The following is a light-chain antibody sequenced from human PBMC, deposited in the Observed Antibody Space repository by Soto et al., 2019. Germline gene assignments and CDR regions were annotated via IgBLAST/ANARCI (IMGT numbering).Light chain of an antibody. CDR3: QQYGSSATWT. CDR2: GAS. J-gene: IGKJ1*01. V-gene: IGKV3-20*01. CDR1: QSVSSSY. Sequence: VLPQSPGTLSLSPGERATLSCRASQSVSSSYLAWYQQKPGQAPRLLIYGASSRATGIPDRFSGSGSGTDFTLTISRLEPEDFAVYYCQQYGSSATWTFGQGTKVDIK.